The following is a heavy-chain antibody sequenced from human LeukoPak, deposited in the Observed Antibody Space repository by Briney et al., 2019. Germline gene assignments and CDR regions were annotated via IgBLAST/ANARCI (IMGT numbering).Heavy chain of an antibody. CDR1: GYTFTSYD. Sequence: GASVKVSCKXSGYTFTSYDINWVRQSTGQGLEGMGWMNPNSGNTGYAQKFQGRVTITRNTSISTAYMELSSLRSEDTAVYYCASSGYCSGGSCYGDYFDYWGQGTLVTVSS. V-gene: IGHV1-8*03. D-gene: IGHD2-15*01. J-gene: IGHJ4*02. CDR3: ASSGYCSGGSCYGDYFDY. CDR2: MNPNSGNT.